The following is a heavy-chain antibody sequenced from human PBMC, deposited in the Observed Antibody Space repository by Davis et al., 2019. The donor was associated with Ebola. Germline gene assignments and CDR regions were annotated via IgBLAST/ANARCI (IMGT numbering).Heavy chain of an antibody. CDR2: IYPGDSDT. CDR1: GYSFTSYW. Sequence: TVSCKGSGYSFTSYWIGWVRQMPGKGLEWMGIIYPGDSDTRYSPSFQGQVTISADKSISTAYLQWSSLKASDTAMYYCARGTRRYYYGMDVWGQGTTVTVSS. CDR3: ARGTRRYYYGMDV. V-gene: IGHV5-51*01. J-gene: IGHJ6*02.